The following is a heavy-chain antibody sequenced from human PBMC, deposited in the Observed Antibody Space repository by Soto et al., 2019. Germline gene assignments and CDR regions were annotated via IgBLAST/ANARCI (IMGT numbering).Heavy chain of an antibody. CDR1: GVSISSGGYS. V-gene: IGHV4-30-2*01. J-gene: IGHJ4*02. CDR3: ARVPDY. CDR2: MYHSGST. D-gene: IGHD2-2*01. Sequence: SETLSLTCAVSGVSISSGGYSWSWIRQPPGKGLEWIGYMYHSGSTYYNPSLKSRVTISIDRSKNQFSLKLSSVTAADTAVYYFARVPDYWGQGILVTASS.